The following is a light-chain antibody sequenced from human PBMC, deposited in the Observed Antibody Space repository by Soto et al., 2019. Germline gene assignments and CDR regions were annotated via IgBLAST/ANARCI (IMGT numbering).Light chain of an antibody. Sequence: EIVLTQSPGTLSLSPGERATLSCRASQSINSTYLAWYQHKPGQAPRLLMYGASSRASGIPDRFSGSGSGTDSTLTISRLEPEDFAVYYCQQSGSSPYTFGQGTKLEIK. CDR2: GAS. CDR3: QQSGSSPYT. V-gene: IGKV3-20*01. CDR1: QSINSTY. J-gene: IGKJ2*01.